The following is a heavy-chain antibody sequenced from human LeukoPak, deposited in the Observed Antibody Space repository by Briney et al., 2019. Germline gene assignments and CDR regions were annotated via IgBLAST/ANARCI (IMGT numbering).Heavy chain of an antibody. V-gene: IGHV1-2*02. CDR1: DYTFNRYG. CDR2: INPNSGGT. CDR3: ARVSSEEGSSAGDY. Sequence: ASVKVSCKASDYTFNRYGMSWVRQAPGQGLEWMGWINPNSGGTNYAQKFQGRVTMTRDTSISTAYMELSRLRSDDTAVYYCARVSSEEGSSAGDYWGQGTLVTVSS. D-gene: IGHD3-10*01. J-gene: IGHJ4*02.